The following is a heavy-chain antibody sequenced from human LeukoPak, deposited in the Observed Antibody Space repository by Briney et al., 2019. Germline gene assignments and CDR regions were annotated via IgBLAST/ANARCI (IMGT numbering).Heavy chain of an antibody. CDR1: GFTFSSYS. J-gene: IGHJ4*02. D-gene: IGHD3-22*01. V-gene: IGHV3-48*01. CDR2: ISSSSSTI. CDR3: ARDLRYYDSSGLDY. Sequence: PGGSLRLSCAASGFTFSSYSMNWVRLAPGKGLEWVSYISSSSSTIYYADSVKGRFTISRDNAKNSLYLQMNSLRAEDTAVYYCARDLRYYDSSGLDYWGQGTLVTVSS.